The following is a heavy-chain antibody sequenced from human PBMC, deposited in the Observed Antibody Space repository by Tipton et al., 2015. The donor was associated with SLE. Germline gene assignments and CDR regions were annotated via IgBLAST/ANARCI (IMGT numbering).Heavy chain of an antibody. V-gene: IGHV3-9*01. J-gene: IGHJ3*02. CDR1: GFTVSSNY. Sequence: QLVQSGGGLIQPGGSLRLSCAASGFTVSSNYMSWVRQAPGKGLEWVSGISWNSGSIGYADSVKGRFTISRDNAKNSLYLQMNSLRAEDTALYFCAKDMTTVVSFYAFDIWGQGTMVTVSS. CDR2: ISWNSGSI. CDR3: AKDMTTVVSFYAFDI. D-gene: IGHD4-11*01.